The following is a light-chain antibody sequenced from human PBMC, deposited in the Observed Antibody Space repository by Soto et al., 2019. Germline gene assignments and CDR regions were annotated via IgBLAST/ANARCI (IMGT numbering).Light chain of an antibody. Sequence: EIELTQSPASLCLSPGERATLXCRASQSASNDVAWSQQKPGQAPGHLIYDASHRANGSPARFSGSGSGTDFTLTISRREPEDFAVYYCQQRSNWPPTFGQGTKVDIK. CDR1: QSASND. CDR2: DAS. J-gene: IGKJ1*01. CDR3: QQRSNWPPT. V-gene: IGKV3-11*01.